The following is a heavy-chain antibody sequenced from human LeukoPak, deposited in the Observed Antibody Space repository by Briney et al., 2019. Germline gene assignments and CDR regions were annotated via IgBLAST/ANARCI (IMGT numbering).Heavy chain of an antibody. CDR2: ISWNSGSI. Sequence: PGGSLRLSCAASGFTFDDYAMHWVRHAPGKGLEWVSGISWNSGSIGYADSVKGRFTISRDNAKNSLYLQMNSLRAEDTALYYCAKASIYDILTGYYVYWGREPLSPSPQ. V-gene: IGHV3-9*01. D-gene: IGHD3-9*01. J-gene: IGHJ4*02. CDR1: GFTFDDYA. CDR3: AKASIYDILTGYYVY.